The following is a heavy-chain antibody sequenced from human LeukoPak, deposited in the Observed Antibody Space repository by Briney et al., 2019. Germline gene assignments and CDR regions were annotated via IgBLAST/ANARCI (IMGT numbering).Heavy chain of an antibody. V-gene: IGHV4-59*01. D-gene: IGHD6-6*01. J-gene: IGHJ4*02. Sequence: SETLSLTCTVSGGSISRYYWSWIRQPPGKGLEWIGYIYYSGSSNYNPSLKSRVTISVDTSKNQFSLKLSSVTAADTAVYYCARGGYSSSYYYFDYWGQGTLVTVSS. CDR2: IYYSGSS. CDR1: GGSISRYY. CDR3: ARGGYSSSYYYFDY.